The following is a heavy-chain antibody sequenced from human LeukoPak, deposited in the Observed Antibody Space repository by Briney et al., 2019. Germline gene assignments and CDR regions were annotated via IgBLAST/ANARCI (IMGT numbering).Heavy chain of an antibody. J-gene: IGHJ4*02. V-gene: IGHV3-23*01. CDR1: GFTFSSYA. Sequence: GGSLRLSCAASGFTFSSYAMSWVRQAPGKGLEWVSAISGSGGSTYYADSVKGRFTISRDNSKNTLYLQMNSLRAEDTAVYYCAKTGRRIYDYVWGSYRPNMYYFDYWGQGTLVTVSS. D-gene: IGHD3-16*02. CDR3: AKTGRRIYDYVWGSYRPNMYYFDY. CDR2: ISGSGGST.